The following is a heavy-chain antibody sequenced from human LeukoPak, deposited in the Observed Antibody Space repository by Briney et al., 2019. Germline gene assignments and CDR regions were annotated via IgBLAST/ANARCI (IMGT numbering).Heavy chain of an antibody. D-gene: IGHD3-22*01. CDR3: AKGQLTTGYYYDSSGYYLFGTN. V-gene: IGHV3-23*01. CDR1: GFTFSSYA. J-gene: IGHJ4*02. Sequence: GGSLRLSCAASGFTFSSYAMSWVRQAPGKGLEWVSAISGSGGSTYYADSVKGRFTISRDNSKNTLYLQMNSLRAEDTAVYYCAKGQLTTGYYYDSSGYYLFGTNWGQGTLVTVSS. CDR2: ISGSGGST.